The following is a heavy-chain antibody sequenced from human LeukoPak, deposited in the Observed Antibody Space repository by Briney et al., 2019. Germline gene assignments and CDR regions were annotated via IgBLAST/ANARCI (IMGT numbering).Heavy chain of an antibody. V-gene: IGHV4-61*02. J-gene: IGHJ4*02. CDR3: ARSMRRMVLGVSYFDY. CDR1: GGSISSGSYY. CDR2: IYTSGST. Sequence: SQTLSLTCTVSGGSISSGSYYWSWIRQPAGKGLEWIGRIYTSGSTNYNPSLKSRVTISVDTSKNQFSLKLSSVTAADTAVYYCARSMRRMVLGVSYFDYWGQGTLVTVSS. D-gene: IGHD3-10*01.